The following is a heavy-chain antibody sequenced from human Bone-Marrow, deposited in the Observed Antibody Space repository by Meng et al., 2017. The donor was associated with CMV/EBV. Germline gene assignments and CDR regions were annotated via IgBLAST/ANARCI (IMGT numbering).Heavy chain of an antibody. CDR3: AKGVHEGNGYYDFWRGSYVSYNYFDA. Sequence: SETLSLTCTVSGGSISSSNYYWGWIRQPPGKGLEWIGNIYYSGSTYYNPSLKSRVTISVDTSKNQFSLKVNSLTAADTVDYYCAKGVHEGNGYYDFWRGSYVSYNYFDAWGQGTLVTVSS. CDR1: GGSISSSNYY. J-gene: IGHJ5*02. V-gene: IGHV4-39*07. D-gene: IGHD3-3*01. CDR2: IYYSGST.